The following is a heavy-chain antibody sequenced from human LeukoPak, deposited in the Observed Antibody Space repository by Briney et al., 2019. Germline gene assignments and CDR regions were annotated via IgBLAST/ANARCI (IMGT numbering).Heavy chain of an antibody. CDR2: INPNSGGT. CDR1: GYTFTGYY. J-gene: IGHJ4*02. Sequence: ASVKVSCKASGYTFTGYYMHWVRQAPGQGLEWMGRINPNSGGTNYAQKFQGRVTMTRDTSISTAYMELSRLRSDDTAVYYCAREYCYDSSGYTQTAGYWGQGTLVTVSS. CDR3: AREYCYDSSGYTQTAGY. V-gene: IGHV1-2*06. D-gene: IGHD3-22*01.